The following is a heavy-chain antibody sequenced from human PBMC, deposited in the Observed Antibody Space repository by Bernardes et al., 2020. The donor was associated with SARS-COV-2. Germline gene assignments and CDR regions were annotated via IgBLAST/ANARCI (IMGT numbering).Heavy chain of an antibody. J-gene: IGHJ5*02. Sequence: GGSLRLSCAASGFTFSSSAMSWVRQAPGKGLEWVSLIIGSGTNTFYATAYAASVKGRFTISRDDSKNTAYLQMNSLKTEDTAVYYCNLVGPTTTWGQGTLVTVSS. CDR3: NLVGPTTT. CDR1: GFTFSSSA. D-gene: IGHD4-17*01. V-gene: IGHV3-73*01. CDR2: IIGSGTNTFYAT.